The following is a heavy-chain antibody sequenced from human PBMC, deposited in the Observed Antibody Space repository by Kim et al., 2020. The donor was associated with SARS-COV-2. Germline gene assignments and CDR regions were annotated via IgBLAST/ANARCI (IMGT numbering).Heavy chain of an antibody. Sequence: GGSLRLSCAASGFTFSSYAMHWVRQAPGKGLEWVAVISYDGSNKYYADSVKGRFTISRDNSKNTLYLQMNSLRAEDTAVYYCARGPGTGTTYYYYYMDVWGKGTTVTVSS. D-gene: IGHD1-7*01. J-gene: IGHJ6*03. CDR1: GFTFSSYA. V-gene: IGHV3-30-3*01. CDR2: ISYDGSNK. CDR3: ARGPGTGTTYYYYYMDV.